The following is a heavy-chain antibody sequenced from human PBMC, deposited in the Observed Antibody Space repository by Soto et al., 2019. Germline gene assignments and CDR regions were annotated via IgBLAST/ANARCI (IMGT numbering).Heavy chain of an antibody. V-gene: IGHV3-21*01. Sequence: EVQLVESGGGLVKPGGSLRLSCAASGFTFSTYSLSWVRQAPGKGLEWVSSISSTSTYIDYADSVKGRFTISRDNAKNSLYLQMKSLRAEDTAVYYCARAPPYCSGGSCHASDYWGQGALVTVSS. J-gene: IGHJ4*02. CDR2: ISSTSTYI. CDR3: ARAPPYCSGGSCHASDY. CDR1: GFTFSTYS. D-gene: IGHD2-15*01.